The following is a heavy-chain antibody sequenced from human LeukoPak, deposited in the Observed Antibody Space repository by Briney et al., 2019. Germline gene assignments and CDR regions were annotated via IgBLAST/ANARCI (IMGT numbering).Heavy chain of an antibody. D-gene: IGHD3-22*01. V-gene: IGHV4-59*08. CDR1: DGSISTYY. J-gene: IGHJ4*02. CDR2: IYYSGST. CDR3: AGGYFRFGY. Sequence: SETLSLTCTVSDGSISTYYWSWIRQPPGKGLEWIGYIYYSGSTNYKPSLKSRVTISVDTSKNQFSLKLSSVTAADTAVYYCAGGYFRFGYWGQGALVTVSS.